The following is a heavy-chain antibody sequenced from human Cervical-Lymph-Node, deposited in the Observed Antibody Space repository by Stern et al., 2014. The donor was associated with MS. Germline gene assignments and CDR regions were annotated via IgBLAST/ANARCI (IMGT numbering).Heavy chain of an antibody. CDR2: IYHNGDT. V-gene: IGHV4-4*02. CDR3: ASGTGGDYGY. CDR1: GASITSSDW. D-gene: IGHD4-17*01. Sequence: QVQLQESGPGLVKPSGTLSLMCAVSGASITSSDWWGWVRQPPGNGLEWIGEIYHNGDTNYNPSLKSRLTISIDKSSNHFSLILSSVTAADTAVYYCASGTGGDYGYWGQGTLVTVSS. J-gene: IGHJ4*02.